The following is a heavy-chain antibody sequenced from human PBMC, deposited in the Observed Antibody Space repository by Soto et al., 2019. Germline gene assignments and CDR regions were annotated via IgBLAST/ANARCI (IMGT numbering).Heavy chain of an antibody. CDR1: GYTFTSYD. D-gene: IGHD3-22*01. CDR2: MNPNSGNT. CDR3: ARGLWDYYDSSGPGYAFDI. V-gene: IGHV1-8*01. J-gene: IGHJ3*02. Sequence: GASVKVSCKASGYTFTSYDINWVRQATGQGLEWMGWMNPNSGNTGYAQKFQGRVTMTRNTSISTAYMELSSLRSEDTAVYYCARGLWDYYDSSGPGYAFDIWGQGTMVTVSS.